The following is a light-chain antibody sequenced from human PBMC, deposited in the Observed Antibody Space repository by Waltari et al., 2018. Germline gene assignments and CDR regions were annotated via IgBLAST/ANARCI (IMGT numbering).Light chain of an antibody. J-gene: IGKJ1*01. V-gene: IGKV3-20*01. CDR3: QHYLRLPVT. CDR2: GAS. Sequence: EIVLTPSPGTLSSSPGVRATVPCRASQRVSRALAWYQQKPGQTPRLLIYGASTRATGIPDRFSGSGSGTDFSLTISRLEPDDFAVYYCQHYLRLPVTFGQGTTVEI. CDR1: QRVSRA.